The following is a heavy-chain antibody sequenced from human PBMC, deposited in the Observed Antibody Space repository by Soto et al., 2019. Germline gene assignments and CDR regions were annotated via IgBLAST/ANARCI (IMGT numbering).Heavy chain of an antibody. J-gene: IGHJ4*02. CDR3: ARHYYGGGSCYYFDS. V-gene: IGHV4-59*08. CDR1: GGSISGYY. CDR2: SYYSGMT. D-gene: IGHD2-15*01. Sequence: QVQLQESGPGLVKSSETLSLTCSVSGGSISGYYWSWIRQPPGKGLEWIGYSYYSGMTNYNPSLEGGVTITGDPAKNQCSLNLSLVTAADTAVYYCARHYYGGGSCYYFDSWGQETLVTV.